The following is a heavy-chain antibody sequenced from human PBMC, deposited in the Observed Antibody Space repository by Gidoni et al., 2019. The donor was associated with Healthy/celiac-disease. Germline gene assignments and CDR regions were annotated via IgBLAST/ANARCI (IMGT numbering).Heavy chain of an antibody. CDR2: IIPILGIA. Sequence: QVQLVQSGAEVKKPGSSVKVSCKASGGTFSSYAISWVRQAPGQGLEWMGRIIPILGIANYAQKFQGRVTITADKSTSTAYMELSSLRSEDTAVYYCARGGTPMYYYYYGMDVWGQGTTVTVSS. CDR1: GGTFSSYA. J-gene: IGHJ6*02. CDR3: ARGGTPMYYYYYGMDV. D-gene: IGHD1-1*01. V-gene: IGHV1-69*09.